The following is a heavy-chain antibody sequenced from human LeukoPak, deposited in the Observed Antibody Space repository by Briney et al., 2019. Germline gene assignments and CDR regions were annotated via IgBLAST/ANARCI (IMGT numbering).Heavy chain of an antibody. J-gene: IGHJ1*01. CDR1: GFTLSNYW. CDR2: IKSDGRT. Sequence: PGGSLRLSCAAPGFTLSNYWMHWVRQAPGKGLVWVSRIKSDGRTNYADSVKGRFTISRDNAKNTVSLQMNSLRAEDTGVYYCARAPSEIGGYYPEYFRHWGQGTLVIVSS. V-gene: IGHV3-74*01. CDR3: ARAPSEIGGYYPEYFRH. D-gene: IGHD3-22*01.